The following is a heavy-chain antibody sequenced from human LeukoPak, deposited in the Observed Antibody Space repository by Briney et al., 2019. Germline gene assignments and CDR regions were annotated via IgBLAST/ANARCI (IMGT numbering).Heavy chain of an antibody. CDR3: ARISDHNWYFDL. J-gene: IGHJ2*01. CDR1: GYPFTTYD. V-gene: IGHV1-8*01. D-gene: IGHD1-14*01. CDR2: MNPSSGYT. Sequence: ASVKVSCKASGYPFTTYDINWVRKATGQGLEWMGWMNPSSGYTGYSQKFQGRVTMTRNTSITTAYRELSSLRSEDTAVYYCARISDHNWYFDLWGRGTLVTVS.